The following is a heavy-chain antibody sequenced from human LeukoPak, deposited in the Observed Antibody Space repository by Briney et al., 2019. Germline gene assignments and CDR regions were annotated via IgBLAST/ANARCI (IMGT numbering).Heavy chain of an antibody. D-gene: IGHD3-22*01. CDR2: ITPNSGNT. CDR1: GYTFTSYD. Sequence: ASVKVSCKASGYTFTSYDINWVRQATGQGLKWMDGITPNSGNTGYAQKFQGRVTMTRNTSISTAYMELSSLRSEDTAVYYCARARPHYYYDSSGYYWWGQGTLVTVSS. J-gene: IGHJ4*02. V-gene: IGHV1-8*01. CDR3: ARARPHYYYDSSGYYW.